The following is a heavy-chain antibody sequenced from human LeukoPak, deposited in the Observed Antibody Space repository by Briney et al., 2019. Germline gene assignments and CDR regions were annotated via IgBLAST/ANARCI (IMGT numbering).Heavy chain of an antibody. CDR1: GFSLRSYG. V-gene: IGHV3-33*01. D-gene: IGHD3-16*01. Sequence: GGSLRPSRVASGFSLRSYGMDWVRQAPGKGLEWVAVIWYDGSNKNYADSVKGRFTISRDNSKNMLYLQMNSLRVDYTALYYSSSHVGLWGQGTLVTVSS. CDR3: SSHVGL. J-gene: IGHJ4*02. CDR2: IWYDGSNK.